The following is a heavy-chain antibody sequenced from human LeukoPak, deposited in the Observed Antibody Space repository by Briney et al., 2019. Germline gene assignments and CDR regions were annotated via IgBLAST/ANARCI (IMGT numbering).Heavy chain of an antibody. V-gene: IGHV4-34*01. CDR3: ARGRGPGDV. CDR2: INHSGST. CDR1: GGSFSGYY. D-gene: IGHD3-10*01. J-gene: IGHJ6*02. Sequence: PSETLSLTCAVYGGSFSGYYWSWIRQPLGKGLEWIGEINHSGSTNYNPSLKSRVTISVDTSKNQFSLTLSSVTAADTAVYYCARGRGPGDVWGQGTTVTVSS.